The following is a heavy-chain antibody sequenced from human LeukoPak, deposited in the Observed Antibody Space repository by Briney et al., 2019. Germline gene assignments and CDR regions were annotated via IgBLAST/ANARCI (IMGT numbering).Heavy chain of an antibody. Sequence: PSETLSLTCTVSGGSISSYYWSWIRQPPGKGLEWIGYIYYSGSTNYNPSLKSRVAISVDTSKNQFSLKLSSVTAADTAVYYCAIMVRGFDYWGQGTLVTVSS. V-gene: IGHV4-59*01. CDR1: GGSISSYY. CDR3: AIMVRGFDY. D-gene: IGHD3-10*01. CDR2: IYYSGST. J-gene: IGHJ4*02.